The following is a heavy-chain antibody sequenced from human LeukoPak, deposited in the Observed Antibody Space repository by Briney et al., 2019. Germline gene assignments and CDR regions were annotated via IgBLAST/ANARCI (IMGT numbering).Heavy chain of an antibody. D-gene: IGHD2-2*03. V-gene: IGHV4-59*08. CDR1: GGSFSSLF. CDR3: ARHRDTRGDCCFWDFDQ. CDR2: IYYSGIT. J-gene: IGHJ4*02. Sequence: PSETLSLTCTVSGGSFSSLFWSWIRQPPGKGLEWIGYIYYSGITKYNPSLKSRVTISVDTSENQFALKLSSVAAADTAVYYCARHRDTRGDCCFWDFDQWGQGTLVTVSS.